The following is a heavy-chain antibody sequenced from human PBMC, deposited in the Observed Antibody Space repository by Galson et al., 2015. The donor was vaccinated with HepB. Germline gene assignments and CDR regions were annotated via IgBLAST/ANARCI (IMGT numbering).Heavy chain of an antibody. CDR3: ARDFSAVAGDLDY. CDR2: ISSSGSTI. J-gene: IGHJ4*02. V-gene: IGHV3-11*01. CDR1: GFTFSDYY. Sequence: SLRLSCAASGFTFSDYYMSWIRQAPGKGLEWVSYISSSGSTIYYADSVKGRFTISRDNARNSLYLQMNSLRAEDTAVYYCARDFSAVAGDLDYWGQGTLVTVSS. D-gene: IGHD6-19*01.